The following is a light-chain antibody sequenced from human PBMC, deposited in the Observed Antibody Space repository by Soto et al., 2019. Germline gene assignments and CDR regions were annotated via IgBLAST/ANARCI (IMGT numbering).Light chain of an antibody. CDR1: SSDVGAYDY. V-gene: IGLV2-14*03. Sequence: QSGLAQPASGSGAPGQWIPISCTGTSSDVGAYDYVSWYQQHPNKAPKLIIYEVSNRPSGVSNRFSGSKSVNTATLTISGLQAEDEADYYCSSYTSGSTRVFGTGTKVTVL. J-gene: IGLJ1*01. CDR2: EVS. CDR3: SSYTSGSTRV.